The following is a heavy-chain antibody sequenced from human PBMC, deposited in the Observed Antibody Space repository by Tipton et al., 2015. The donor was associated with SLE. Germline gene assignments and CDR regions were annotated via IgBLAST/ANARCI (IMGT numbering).Heavy chain of an antibody. V-gene: IGHV4-39*07. CDR2: IYHSGIT. J-gene: IGHJ4*02. D-gene: IGHD2-21*01. CDR3: ARSRGAVWSYYFDY. CDR1: GGSISSSAYF. Sequence: TLSLTCIVSGGSISSSAYFWDWIRQSPGKGLEWIGGIYHSGITDYNPSLKSRVTISVDTSKNQFSLKLGSVTAADTAVYYCARSRGAVWSYYFDYWGQGTVVTVSS.